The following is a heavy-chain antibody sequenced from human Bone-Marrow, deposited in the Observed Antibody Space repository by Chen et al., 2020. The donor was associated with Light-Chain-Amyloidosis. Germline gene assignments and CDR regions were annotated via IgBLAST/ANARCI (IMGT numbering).Heavy chain of an antibody. V-gene: IGHV3-33*01. Sequence: QEELVESGGGVVQPGRSLRLSCAASGFTFSTHAMHWVRQAPGKGLEWVAFIWYDGSNKHYADSVKCRFTISRDNSKNTVFLEMNSLRAEDTAVYFCARDPPGSGFAFDYWGQGTLVTVSS. CDR1: GFTFSTHA. CDR3: ARDPPGSGFAFDY. D-gene: IGHD3-10*01. J-gene: IGHJ4*02. CDR2: IWYDGSNK.